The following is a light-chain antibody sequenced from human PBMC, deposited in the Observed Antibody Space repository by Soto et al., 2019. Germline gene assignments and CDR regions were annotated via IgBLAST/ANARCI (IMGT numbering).Light chain of an antibody. J-gene: IGKJ2*01. CDR3: QQFGNSVYT. Sequence: EIVLTQSPGTLSLSPGESATLSCRASQSVSSNYLAWYQQKPGQALGLLVYSASTRATGVPDRFSGSGSGTDFTLTISRLEPEDFAVYYCQQFGNSVYTFGQGTNLEMK. CDR1: QSVSSNY. V-gene: IGKV3-20*01. CDR2: SAS.